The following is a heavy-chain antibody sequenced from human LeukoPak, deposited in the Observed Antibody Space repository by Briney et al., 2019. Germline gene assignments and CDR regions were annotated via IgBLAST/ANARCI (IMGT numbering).Heavy chain of an antibody. CDR2: IWYDGSNK. CDR1: GFTFSSYG. CDR3: ARDRWMVRGVAPDY. Sequence: GRSLRLSCAESGFTFSSYGMHWVRQAPGKGLEWVAVIWYDGSNKYYADSVKGRFTISRDNSKNTLYLQMNSLRAEDTAVYYCARDRWMVRGVAPDYWGQGTLVTVSS. V-gene: IGHV3-33*01. D-gene: IGHD3-10*01. J-gene: IGHJ4*02.